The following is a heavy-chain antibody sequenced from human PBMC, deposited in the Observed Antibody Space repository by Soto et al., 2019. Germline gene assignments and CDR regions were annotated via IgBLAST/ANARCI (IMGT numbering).Heavy chain of an antibody. J-gene: IGHJ6*03. Sequence: GGSLRLSCAASGFTFSSYGMHWVRQAPGKGLEWVAVIWYDGSNKYYADSVKGRFTISRDNSKNTLYLQMNSLRAEDTAVYYCARDGPLGPESETYYYYMDVWGKGTTVTVSS. CDR2: IWYDGSNK. CDR3: ARDGPLGPESETYYYYMDV. CDR1: GFTFSSYG. V-gene: IGHV3-33*01.